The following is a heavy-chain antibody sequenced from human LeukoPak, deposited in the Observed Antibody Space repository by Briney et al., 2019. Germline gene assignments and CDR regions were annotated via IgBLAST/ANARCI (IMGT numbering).Heavy chain of an antibody. CDR2: INSDGGST. J-gene: IGHJ4*02. CDR3: AKDKGNYYGPGSYEGTPGFDY. Sequence: GGSLRLSCTASGFTFSSYWMHWVRQAPGKGLVWVSRINSDGGSTSYADSVKGRFTISRDNSKNTLYLQMNSLRAEDTAVYYCAKDKGNYYGPGSYEGTPGFDYWGQGTLVTVSS. V-gene: IGHV3-74*01. D-gene: IGHD3-10*01. CDR1: GFTFSSYW.